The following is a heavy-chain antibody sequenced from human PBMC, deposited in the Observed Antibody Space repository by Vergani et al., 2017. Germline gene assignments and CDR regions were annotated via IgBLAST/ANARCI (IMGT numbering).Heavy chain of an antibody. CDR2: ISSSSSYI. CDR3: ARDGGGNGDFDY. CDR1: GFTFSSYS. J-gene: IGHJ4*02. D-gene: IGHD4-23*01. Sequence: EVQLVESGGGMVKPGGSLRLSCAASGFTFSSYSMNGVRQAPGKGLEWVSSISSSSSYIYYADSVKGRFTISRDNAKNSLYLQMNSLRAEDTAVYYCARDGGGNGDFDYWGQGTLVTVSS. V-gene: IGHV3-21*01.